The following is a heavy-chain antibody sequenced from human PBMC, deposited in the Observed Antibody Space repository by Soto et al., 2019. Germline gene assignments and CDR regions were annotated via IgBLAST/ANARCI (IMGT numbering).Heavy chain of an antibody. Sequence: QVQLVQSGAEVKKPGASVKVSCKASGYTFTGYAIGWVRQAPGQGLEWMGWISAYNGNTYYAQKFQDRLPMTTDTSTSTAYMELRSLRSDDTAVYYSARPSGGYGDYAWSLKYWGQGTLVTVSS. CDR3: ARPSGGYGDYAWSLKY. D-gene: IGHD4-17*01. J-gene: IGHJ4*02. CDR1: GYTFTGYA. V-gene: IGHV1-18*01. CDR2: ISAYNGNT.